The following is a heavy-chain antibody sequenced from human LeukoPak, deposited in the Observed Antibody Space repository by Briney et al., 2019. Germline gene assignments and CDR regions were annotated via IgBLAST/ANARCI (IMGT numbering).Heavy chain of an antibody. CDR1: GFSFSDYY. Sequence: GGSLRLSCAASGFSFSDYYMSWIRQAPGKGLEWLSYISSRGSAIYYADSVKGRFTISRGNAKNSLYLEVSSLRVEDTAVYYCARESGGSWTIYDHWGQGTLVTVSS. CDR3: ARESGGSWTIYDH. CDR2: ISSRGSAI. J-gene: IGHJ5*02. V-gene: IGHV3-11*01. D-gene: IGHD2-15*01.